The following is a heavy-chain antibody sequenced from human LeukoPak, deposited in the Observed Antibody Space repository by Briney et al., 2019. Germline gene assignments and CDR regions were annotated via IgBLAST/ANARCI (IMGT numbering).Heavy chain of an antibody. CDR2: ISSSSSYI. CDR1: GFIFSSYS. D-gene: IGHD1-26*01. CDR3: ARAVGAISPGDY. J-gene: IGHJ4*02. V-gene: IGHV3-21*01. Sequence: GGSLRLSCAASGFIFSSYSMNWVRQAPGKGLEWVSSISSSSSYIFYADSLKGRFTISRDNAKNTLYLQMNSLRAEDTAVYYCARAVGAISPGDYWGQGTLVTVSS.